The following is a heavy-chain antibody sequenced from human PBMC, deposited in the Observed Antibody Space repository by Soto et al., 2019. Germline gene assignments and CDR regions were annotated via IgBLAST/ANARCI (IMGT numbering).Heavy chain of an antibody. D-gene: IGHD3-3*01. CDR2: MSGSGGST. V-gene: IGHV3-23*01. CDR1: GFTFSSYA. J-gene: IGHJ6*02. CDR3: ARSPQYYDFWSGYSAYYYYGMDV. Sequence: GWSLRLSSAASGFTFSSYAISWVRQAPGKGREGVSAMSGSGGSTYYADSVEGVFTIARDNSTNTLYLQMNSLRAEDTAVYYCARSPQYYDFWSGYSAYYYYGMDVWGQGTTVTVSS.